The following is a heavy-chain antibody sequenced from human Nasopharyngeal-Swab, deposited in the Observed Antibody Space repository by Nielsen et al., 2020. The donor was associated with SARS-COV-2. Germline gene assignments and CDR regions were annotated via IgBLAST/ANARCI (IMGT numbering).Heavy chain of an antibody. CDR1: GFTFSSYG. CDR2: IWYDGSNK. CDR3: VREPNTRWFGESVYFDY. V-gene: IGHV3-33*01. Sequence: SCAASGFTFSSYGMHWVRRAPGKGLEWVAVIWYDGSNKYYADSVKGRFTISRDNSKNTLYLQMNSLRAEDTAVYYCVREPNTRWFGESVYFDYWGQGTLVTVSS. D-gene: IGHD3-10*01. J-gene: IGHJ4*02.